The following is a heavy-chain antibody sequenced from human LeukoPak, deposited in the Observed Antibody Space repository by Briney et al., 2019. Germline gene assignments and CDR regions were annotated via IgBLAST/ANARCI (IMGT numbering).Heavy chain of an antibody. J-gene: IGHJ4*02. Sequence: GGSLRLSCAASGFTFSDSYMSWIRQAPGKGLEWVSYISSSSTYTEYAGSVKGRFTISRDNAKNSLYLQMNSLRDEDTAVYYCARAVMVSLGFDSTGYSQGWGKGSLVTVS. D-gene: IGHD3-22*01. V-gene: IGHV3-11*06. CDR3: ARAVMVSLGFDSTGYSQG. CDR2: ISSSSTYT. CDR1: GFTFSDSY.